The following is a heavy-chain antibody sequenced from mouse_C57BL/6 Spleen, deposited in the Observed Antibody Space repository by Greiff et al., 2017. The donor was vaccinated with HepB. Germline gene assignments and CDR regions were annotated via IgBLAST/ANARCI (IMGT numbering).Heavy chain of an antibody. CDR2: INPSNGGT. J-gene: IGHJ4*01. V-gene: IGHV1-53*01. D-gene: IGHD2-4*01. Sequence: VQLQQSGTELVKPGASVKLSCKASGYTFTSYWMHWVKQRPGQGLEWIGNINPSNGGTNYNEKFKSKATMTVDKSASTAYMPLSSLTSEDSAVYYCARIDDYSYAMDYWGQGTSVTVSS. CDR1: GYTFTSYW. CDR3: ARIDDYSYAMDY.